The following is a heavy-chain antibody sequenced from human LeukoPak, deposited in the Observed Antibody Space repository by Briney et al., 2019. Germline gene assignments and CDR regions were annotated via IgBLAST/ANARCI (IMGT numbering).Heavy chain of an antibody. J-gene: IGHJ4*02. D-gene: IGHD6-19*01. CDR3: AKDLESGSGWYVPARRASFDY. CDR1: GFTFDDYA. V-gene: IGHV3-9*01. CDR2: ISWNSGSI. Sequence: GRSLRLSCAASGFTFDDYAMHWVRQAPGKGLEWVSGISWNSGSIGYADSVKGRFTISRDNAKNSLYLQMNSLRAEDTALYYCAKDLESGSGWYVPARRASFDYWAREPWSPSPQ.